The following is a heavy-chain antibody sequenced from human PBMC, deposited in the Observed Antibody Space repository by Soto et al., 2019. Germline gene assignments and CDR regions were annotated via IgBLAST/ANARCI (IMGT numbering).Heavy chain of an antibody. Sequence: SETLSLTCTVSGGSIRVQSYYWTWMRQTPGKGLAWVGSSYYSGTSYFTPALKGRVTISVDTSTNQFSLRLTSVTAADTAVYYCTRRYTWNDYYLDPWGQGTLVTVSS. J-gene: IGHJ5*02. CDR2: SYYSGTS. CDR3: TRRYTWNDYYLDP. CDR1: GGSIRVQSYY. D-gene: IGHD1-20*01. V-gene: IGHV4-39*01.